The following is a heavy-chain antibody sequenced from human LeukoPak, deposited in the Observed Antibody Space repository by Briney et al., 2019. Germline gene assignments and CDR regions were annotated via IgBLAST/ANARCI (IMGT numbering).Heavy chain of an antibody. Sequence: GASVKVSCKTFGYTFSSYDIPWVRQAPGHGLEWMGEMNPNRAKTAYHRKFLGRVTMTWNTSVNTAYMDLTSLTSEDTAVYYCARVRLSGSGFDSWGQGTPVTVSS. CDR3: ARVRLSGSGFDS. CDR2: MNPNRAKT. CDR1: GYTFSSYD. J-gene: IGHJ5*01. V-gene: IGHV1-8*01.